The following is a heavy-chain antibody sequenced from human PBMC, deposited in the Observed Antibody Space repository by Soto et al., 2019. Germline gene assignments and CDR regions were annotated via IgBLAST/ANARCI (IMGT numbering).Heavy chain of an antibody. J-gene: IGHJ6*02. CDR1: GFTFSSYA. CDR3: AKDLNIVVVPAAISCGMDV. V-gene: IGHV3-23*01. CDR2: ISGSGGST. Sequence: GGSLRLSCAASGFTFSSYAMSWVRQAPGKGLEWVSAISGSGGSTYYADSVKGRFTISRDNSKNTLYLQMNSLRAEDTAVYYCAKDLNIVVVPAAISCGMDVWGQGTTVTVSS. D-gene: IGHD2-2*01.